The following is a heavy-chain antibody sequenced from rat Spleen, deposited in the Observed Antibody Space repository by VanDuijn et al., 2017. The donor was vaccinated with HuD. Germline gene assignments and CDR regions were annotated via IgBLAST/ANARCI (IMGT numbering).Heavy chain of an antibody. J-gene: IGHJ1*01. Sequence: EVKLVESGGGLVQPGRSLKLSCVASGFTFNNYWMSWIRQAPGKGLEWVASITNTGGSIYYPDSVKGRFTISRDNAQNTQYLQMDSLRSEDTATYYCARQHRYNWYFDFWGPGTMVTVSS. V-gene: IGHV5-31*01. CDR3: ARQHRYNWYFDF. D-gene: IGHD1-5*01. CDR1: GFTFNNYW. CDR2: ITNTGGSI.